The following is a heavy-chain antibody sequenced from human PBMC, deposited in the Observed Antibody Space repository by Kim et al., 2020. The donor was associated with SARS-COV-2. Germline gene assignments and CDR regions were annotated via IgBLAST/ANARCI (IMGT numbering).Heavy chain of an antibody. J-gene: IGHJ5*02. V-gene: IGHV4-4*02. D-gene: IGHD3-10*01. CDR3: VRVLYGSGSNWFDP. Sequence: NPSLKSRVTISVDKSKNQFSLKLSSVTAADTAVYYCVRVLYGSGSNWFDPWGQGTLVTVSS.